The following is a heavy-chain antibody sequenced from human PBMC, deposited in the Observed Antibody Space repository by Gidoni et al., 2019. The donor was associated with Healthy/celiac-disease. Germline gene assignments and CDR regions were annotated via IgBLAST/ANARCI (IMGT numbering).Heavy chain of an antibody. CDR3: ARQIPIEQPIDY. D-gene: IGHD6-13*01. CDR2: IYYSGST. Sequence: QLQLQESGPGLVKPSETLSLTCTVSGGSISSSSYYWGWIRQPPGKGLEWIGSIYYSGSTYYNPSLKSRVTISVDTSKNQFSLKLSSVTAADTAVYYCARQIPIEQPIDYWGQGTLVTVSS. CDR1: GGSISSSSYY. V-gene: IGHV4-39*01. J-gene: IGHJ4*02.